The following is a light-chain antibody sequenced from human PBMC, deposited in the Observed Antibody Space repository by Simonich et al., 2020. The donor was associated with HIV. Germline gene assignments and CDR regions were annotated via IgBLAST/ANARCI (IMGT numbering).Light chain of an antibody. CDR1: QSVLYSSNIKKY. CDR2: WAS. V-gene: IGKV4-1*01. Sequence: DIVMTQSPDSLAVSLGERATINCKSSQSVLYSSNIKKYLAWYQQKPGQPPKLLIYWASTRESGVPDRFSGSGSGTDFTLTISSLQAEDVAVYYCQQYYSPPWTFGQGTKVEIK. J-gene: IGKJ1*01. CDR3: QQYYSPPWT.